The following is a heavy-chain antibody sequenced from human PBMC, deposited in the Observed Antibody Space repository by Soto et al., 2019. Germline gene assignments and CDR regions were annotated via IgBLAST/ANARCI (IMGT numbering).Heavy chain of an antibody. Sequence: PGESLKIPCKGSGYSFTSYWISWVRQMPGKGLEWMGRIDPSDSYTNYSPSFQGHVTISADKSISTAYLQWSSLKASDTAMYYCARPNCSSTSCYGGLYGMDVWGQGTTVTVSS. CDR1: GYSFTSYW. D-gene: IGHD2-2*01. V-gene: IGHV5-10-1*01. CDR2: IDPSDSYT. CDR3: ARPNCSSTSCYGGLYGMDV. J-gene: IGHJ6*02.